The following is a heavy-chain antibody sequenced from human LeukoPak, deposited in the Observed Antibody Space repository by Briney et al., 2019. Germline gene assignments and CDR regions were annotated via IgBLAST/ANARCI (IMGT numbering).Heavy chain of an antibody. CDR2: IYYSGST. D-gene: IGHD5-24*01. Sequence: SETLSLTCTVSGGSISSYYWSWIRQPPGKGLEWIGYIYYSGSTNYNPSLKSRVTISVDTSKNQFSLKLSSVTAADTAVYYCARHVEMATTLNWFDPWGQGTLVTVSS. J-gene: IGHJ5*02. V-gene: IGHV4-59*08. CDR3: ARHVEMATTLNWFDP. CDR1: GGSISSYY.